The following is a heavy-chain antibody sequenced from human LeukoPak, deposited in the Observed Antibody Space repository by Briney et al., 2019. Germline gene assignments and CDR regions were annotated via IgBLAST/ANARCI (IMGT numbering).Heavy chain of an antibody. J-gene: IGHJ6*04. V-gene: IGHV3-23*01. Sequence: SGGSLRLSCAASGFTFSTYAVNWVRQAPGKGLEWVSAISSSGGTTYYADSVKGRFSISRDNSKNTLYLRMNSLRAEDTAIYYCVKMYNSFIGPHVDVWGNGTTVIVSS. CDR1: GFTFSTYA. CDR2: ISSSGGTT. CDR3: VKMYNSFIGPHVDV. D-gene: IGHD2/OR15-2a*01.